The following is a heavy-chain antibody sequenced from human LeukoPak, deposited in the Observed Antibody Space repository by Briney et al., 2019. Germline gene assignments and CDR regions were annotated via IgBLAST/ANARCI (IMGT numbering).Heavy chain of an antibody. V-gene: IGHV3-7*03. D-gene: IGHD1-26*01. CDR3: TRDIRQVGDTLYFDY. J-gene: IGHJ4*02. Sequence: GGSLRLSCAASGFTFNNYWMSWVRQAPGKGLEWVANLNRDGTDKYYVDLLRGRFTISRDNAKNSLYLQMNSLRAEDTAMYYCTRDIRQVGDTLYFDYWGQGTLVTVSS. CDR2: LNRDGTDK. CDR1: GFTFNNYW.